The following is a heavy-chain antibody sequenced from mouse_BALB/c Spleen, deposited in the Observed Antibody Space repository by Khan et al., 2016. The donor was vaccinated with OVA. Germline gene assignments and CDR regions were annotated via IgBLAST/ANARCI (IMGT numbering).Heavy chain of an antibody. CDR1: GFTFSSFG. J-gene: IGHJ4*01. Sequence: EVELVESGGGLVQPGGSRKLSCAASGFTFSSFGMFWIRQAPEKGLECVAYISSGSSTFYYADTVKGRFTISRDNPKNTLFLQMTSLRSEDTAMYYCARILGIYAMDYWGQGTSVTVSS. CDR3: ARILGIYAMDY. CDR2: ISSGSSTF. V-gene: IGHV5-17*02. D-gene: IGHD1-1*02.